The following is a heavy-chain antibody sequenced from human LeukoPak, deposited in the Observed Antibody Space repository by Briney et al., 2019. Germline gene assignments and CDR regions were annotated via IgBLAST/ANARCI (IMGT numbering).Heavy chain of an antibody. J-gene: IGHJ4*02. CDR3: AKSIGAVGDY. D-gene: IGHD6-6*01. CDR2: IKTDGSEK. CDR1: GFTFSNYW. V-gene: IGHV3-7*01. Sequence: PGGSLRLSCEGSGFTFSNYWMTWVRQAPGKGLEWVANIKTDGSEKHYADSVEGRFTISRDNAKNSLYLQMNSLRPEDTAVYFCAKSIGAVGDYWGQGTLVTVSS.